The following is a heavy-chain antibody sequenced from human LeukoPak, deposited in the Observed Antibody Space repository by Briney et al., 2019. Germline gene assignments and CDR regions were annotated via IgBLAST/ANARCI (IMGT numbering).Heavy chain of an antibody. V-gene: IGHV3-7*01. CDR2: IKNDGSDE. J-gene: IGHJ4*02. CDR3: ADLGYTD. Sequence: GGSLRLSCEASGFSFSSSWMTWVRQAPGKGLEWVATIKNDGSDEYYVDSVEGRFTLSRDNAKNSLYLQMNSLRVEDTAVYYCADLGYTDGGQGTLVTVSS. CDR1: GFSFSSSW. D-gene: IGHD2-15*01.